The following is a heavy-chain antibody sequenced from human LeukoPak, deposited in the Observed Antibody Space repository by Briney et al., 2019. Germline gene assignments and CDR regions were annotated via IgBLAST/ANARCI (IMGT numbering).Heavy chain of an antibody. V-gene: IGHV3-53*01. CDR2: ISGSGSST. Sequence: PGGSLRLSCAASGFTVSSNYMSWVRQAPGKGLEWVSVISGSGSSTYYADSVKGRFTVSRDNSKNTLYLQMNSLRAEDTAVYYCASTPLMDVWGKGTTVTVSS. CDR1: GFTVSSNY. J-gene: IGHJ6*03. CDR3: ASTPLMDV.